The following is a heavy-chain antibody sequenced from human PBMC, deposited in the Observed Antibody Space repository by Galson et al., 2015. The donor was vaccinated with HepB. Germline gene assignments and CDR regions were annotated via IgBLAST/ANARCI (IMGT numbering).Heavy chain of an antibody. CDR1: GFIFSDYY. Sequence: SLRLSCAASGFIFSDYYMSWIRQAPGKGLECVSYISNTGGSIFYADSVKGRFTISRDSAENSLYLQMNSLRAEDTAVYYCARVAYPWYFDLWGRGTLVTVSS. V-gene: IGHV3-11*01. CDR2: ISNTGGSI. J-gene: IGHJ2*01. CDR3: ARVAYPWYFDL.